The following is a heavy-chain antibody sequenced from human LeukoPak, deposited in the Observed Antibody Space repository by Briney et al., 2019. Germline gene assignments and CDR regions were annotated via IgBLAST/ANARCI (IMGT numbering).Heavy chain of an antibody. CDR2: IYYSGST. CDR1: GGSISSYY. V-gene: IGHV4-59*01. CDR3: ARVPYDILTGYYNGIDY. J-gene: IGHJ4*02. D-gene: IGHD3-9*01. Sequence: SETLSLTCTVSGGSISSYYWSWIRQPPGKGLEWIGYIYYSGSTNYNPSLKSRVTISVDTSKNQFSLKLSSVTAADTAVYYCARVPYDILTGYYNGIDYWGQGTLVTVSS.